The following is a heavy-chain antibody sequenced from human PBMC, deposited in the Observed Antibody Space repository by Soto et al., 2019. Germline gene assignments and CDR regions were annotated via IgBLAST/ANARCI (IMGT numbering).Heavy chain of an antibody. J-gene: IGHJ4*02. CDR1: GGTFSSYS. CDR2: IIPIFGTA. CDR3: ARDGGRHSGGIDY. Sequence: QVQLVQSGAEVKKPGSSVKVSCKASGGTFSSYSINWVRQSPGQGLEWMVEIIPIFGTANYAQKFQGRVTITADESTSAAYMELSSLRSEDTAVYYCARDGGRHSGGIDYWGQGTLVTGSS. D-gene: IGHD1-26*01. V-gene: IGHV1-69*01.